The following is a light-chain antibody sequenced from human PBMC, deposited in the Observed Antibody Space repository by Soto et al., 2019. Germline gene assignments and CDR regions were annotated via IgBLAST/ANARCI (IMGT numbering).Light chain of an antibody. Sequence: SYELTQPPSVSVSPGQTASITCSGDKLGDKYACWYLQKPGQSPVMVMYQDDKRPSGIPERFSGSNSGNTATLTISGTQAMDEADYYCQAWDSGTVVFGGGTKVTVL. CDR3: QAWDSGTVV. CDR1: KLGDKY. V-gene: IGLV3-1*01. CDR2: QDD. J-gene: IGLJ2*01.